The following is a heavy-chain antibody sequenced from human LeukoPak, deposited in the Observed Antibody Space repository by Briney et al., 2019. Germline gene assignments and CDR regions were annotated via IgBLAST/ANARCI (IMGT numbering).Heavy chain of an antibody. CDR3: ARVSVPATARGGGNWFDP. Sequence: ASVKVSCKASGYTFTGYYMHWVRQAPGQGLEWMGWINPNSGGTNYAQKFQGRVTMTRDTSISTAYMELSRLRSDDTAVYYCARVSVPATARGGGNWFDPWGQGTLVTVSS. J-gene: IGHJ5*02. D-gene: IGHD2-2*01. CDR2: INPNSGGT. V-gene: IGHV1-2*02. CDR1: GYTFTGYY.